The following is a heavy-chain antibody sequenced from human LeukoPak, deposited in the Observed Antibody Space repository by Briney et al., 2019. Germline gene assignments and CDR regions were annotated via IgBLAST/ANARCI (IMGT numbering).Heavy chain of an antibody. V-gene: IGHV3-21*01. CDR2: ISSDSNYI. CDR1: GFTFSSYA. Sequence: GGSLRLSCAASGFTFSSYAMSRVRQAPGKGLEWVSSISSDSNYIFYADSVKGRFTISRDNAKNSLYLQMNSLRAEDTAVYYCARSIPVPTASDWFDPWGQGTLVTVSS. J-gene: IGHJ5*02. D-gene: IGHD2-2*01. CDR3: ARSIPVPTASDWFDP.